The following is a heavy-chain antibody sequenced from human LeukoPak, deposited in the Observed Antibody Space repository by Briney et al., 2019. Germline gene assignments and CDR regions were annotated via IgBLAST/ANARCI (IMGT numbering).Heavy chain of an antibody. J-gene: IGHJ3*01. CDR1: GFTFSSYW. D-gene: IGHD1-1*01. CDR3: ARWKPRSDALDV. V-gene: IGHV3-74*01. Sequence: PGGSLRLSCAASGFTFSSYWMHWVRQAPGKGLVWVSRINTDGSSTSYADSVKGRFTISRDNAKNSLFLQMTSLRAEDTAMYYYARWKPRSDALDVWGKGTMVMVSS. CDR2: INTDGSST.